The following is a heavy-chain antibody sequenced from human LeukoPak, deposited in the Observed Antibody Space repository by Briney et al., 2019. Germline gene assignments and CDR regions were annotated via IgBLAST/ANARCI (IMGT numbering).Heavy chain of an antibody. CDR1: GYRFTDYY. J-gene: IGHJ4*02. V-gene: IGHV1-2*02. D-gene: IGHD4-11*01. CDR2: INPNDGTT. Sequence: ASVKVSYKASGYRFTDYYVHWVRQASGQGLEWIAWINPNDGTTNYLQRFQGRVTMTTDTSISTAYMELSNLRSDDTAVYYCARTSDYYNYYFDYWGQGTPVTVSS. CDR3: ARTSDYYNYYFDY.